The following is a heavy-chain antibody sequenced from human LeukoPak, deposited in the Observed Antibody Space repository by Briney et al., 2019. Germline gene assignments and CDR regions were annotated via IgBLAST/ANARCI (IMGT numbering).Heavy chain of an antibody. CDR1: GGSISSSSYY. J-gene: IGHJ4*02. CDR3: ARGFFGYGSGSPEN. D-gene: IGHD3-10*01. CDR2: IYYSGST. V-gene: IGHV4-39*07. Sequence: SETLSLTCTVSGGSISSSSYYWGWIRQPPGKGLEWIGSIYYSGSTYYNPSLKSRVTISVDTSKNQFSLKLSSVTAADTAVYYCARGFFGYGSGSPENWGQGTLVTVSS.